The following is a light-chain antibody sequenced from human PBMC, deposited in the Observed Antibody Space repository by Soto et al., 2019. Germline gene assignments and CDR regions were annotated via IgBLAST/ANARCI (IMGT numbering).Light chain of an antibody. Sequence: DIQMTQSPSSLSASVGDRVTITCRASQTISNYLNWYQQKPGKAPKVLIYSASTLQSGVPSRFSGSESGTDFTLTISNLQPEDLATYYCQQSYIIPRTFGPGTKVDLK. V-gene: IGKV1-39*01. CDR2: SAS. J-gene: IGKJ3*01. CDR3: QQSYIIPRT. CDR1: QTISNY.